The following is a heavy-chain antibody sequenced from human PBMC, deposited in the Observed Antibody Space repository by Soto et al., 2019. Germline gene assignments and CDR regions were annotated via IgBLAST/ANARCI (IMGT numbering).Heavy chain of an antibody. CDR3: AITGAGYYIV. J-gene: IGHJ4*02. CDR2: IFSADNT. Sequence: PVGSLRLSCAASGFTVSSNYLSWVRQAPGKGLEWVSVIFSADNTHYADSVKGRFTISRDNSKNTVFLQMNSLRAEGTAVYYCAITGAGYYIVWGQGTPVTVSS. D-gene: IGHD3-3*01. V-gene: IGHV3-53*01. CDR1: GFTVSSNY.